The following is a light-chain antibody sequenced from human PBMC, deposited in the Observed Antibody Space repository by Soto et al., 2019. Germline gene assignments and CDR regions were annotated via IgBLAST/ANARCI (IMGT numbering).Light chain of an antibody. CDR1: QSVSNSY. Sequence: EIVLTQSPGTLSLSPGERATLSCRASQSVSNSYLAWYQQKPGQAPRLLIHDASSRATGIPDRFSGSGSGTDFTLTISRLEPEDFAVYYCQQYGSSPRTFGQGTKVEVK. J-gene: IGKJ1*01. CDR2: DAS. CDR3: QQYGSSPRT. V-gene: IGKV3-20*01.